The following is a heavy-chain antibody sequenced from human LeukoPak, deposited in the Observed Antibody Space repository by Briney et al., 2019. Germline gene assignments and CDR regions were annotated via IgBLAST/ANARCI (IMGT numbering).Heavy chain of an antibody. D-gene: IGHD6-13*01. J-gene: IGHJ4*02. CDR1: GFTFSSYG. CDR3: TRERKSGIAAFDC. Sequence: GGSLRLSCAASGFTFSSYGMHWVRQAPGKGLEWVADIWYDGINKFHADSVKGRFTISRDNSKNTVYLQMNSQRAEDTAVYFCTRERKSGIAAFDCWGQGTLVTVSS. V-gene: IGHV3-33*01. CDR2: IWYDGINK.